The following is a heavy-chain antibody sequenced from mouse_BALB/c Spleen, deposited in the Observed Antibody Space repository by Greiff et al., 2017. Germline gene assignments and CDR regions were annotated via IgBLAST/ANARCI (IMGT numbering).Heavy chain of an antibody. CDR2: ISSGGSYT. V-gene: IGHV5-6-4*01. CDR3: TRDDYGNFDY. Sequence: EVKLEESGGGLVKPGGSLKLSCAASGFTFSSYTMSWVRQTPEKRLVWVATISSGGSYTYYPDSVKGRFTISRDNAKNTLYLQMSSLKSEDTAMYYCTRDDYGNFDYWGQGTTLTVSS. CDR1: GFTFSSYT. J-gene: IGHJ2*01. D-gene: IGHD2-4*01.